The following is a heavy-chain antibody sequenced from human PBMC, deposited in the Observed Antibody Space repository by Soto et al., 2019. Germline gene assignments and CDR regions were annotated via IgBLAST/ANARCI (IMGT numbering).Heavy chain of an antibody. V-gene: IGHV3-53*01. CDR1: GFTVSSNY. J-gene: IGHJ6*02. Sequence: PGGSLRLSCAACGFTVSSNYMSWVRQAPGKGLEWVSVIYSGGSTYYADSAKGRFTISRDNSKNTLYLQMNSLRAEDTAVYYCARGTDSSGYYYGMDVWGQGTTVTVSS. D-gene: IGHD3-22*01. CDR3: ARGTDSSGYYYGMDV. CDR2: IYSGGST.